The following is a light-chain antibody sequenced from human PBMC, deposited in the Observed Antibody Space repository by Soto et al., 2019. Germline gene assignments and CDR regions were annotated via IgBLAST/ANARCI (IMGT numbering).Light chain of an antibody. CDR3: SSYTRSSTYL. CDR2: EVS. CDR1: SSDVGGYNY. Sequence: LTQPASVSGSPGQSITISCTGTSSDVGGYNYVSWYQQHPGKAPKLMIYEVSNRPSGVSNRFSGSKSGNTASLTISGLQAEDGADYYCSSYTRSSTYLFGTGTKVTVL. V-gene: IGLV2-14*01. J-gene: IGLJ1*01.